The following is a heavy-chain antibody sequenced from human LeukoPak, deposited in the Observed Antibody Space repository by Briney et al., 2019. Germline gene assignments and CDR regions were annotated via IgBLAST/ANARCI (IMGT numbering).Heavy chain of an antibody. D-gene: IGHD6-6*01. CDR1: GFIFSDYS. J-gene: IGHJ4*02. CDR2: ISSSSSTI. Sequence: GGSLRLSCAASGFIFSDYSMNWVRQAPGKGLEWVSYISSSSSTIYYADSVKGRFTISRDNAKNSLYLQMNSLKASDTAMYYCARSYSSSSLPVGYWGQGTLVTVSS. V-gene: IGHV3-48*01. CDR3: ARSYSSSSLPVGY.